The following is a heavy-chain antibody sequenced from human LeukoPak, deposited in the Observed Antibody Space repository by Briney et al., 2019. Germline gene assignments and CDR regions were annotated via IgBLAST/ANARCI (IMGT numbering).Heavy chain of an antibody. V-gene: IGHV4-31*03. CDR3: ARDRTPTYHYDSSGPRDAFDI. Sequence: SETLSLTCTVSGGSISSGGYYWSWIRQHPGKGLEWIGYIYYSGSTYYNPSLKSRVTISVDTSKNQFSLTLSSVTAADTAVYYCARDRTPTYHYDSSGPRDAFDIWGQGTMVTVSS. CDR1: GGSISSGGYY. J-gene: IGHJ3*02. CDR2: IYYSGST. D-gene: IGHD3-22*01.